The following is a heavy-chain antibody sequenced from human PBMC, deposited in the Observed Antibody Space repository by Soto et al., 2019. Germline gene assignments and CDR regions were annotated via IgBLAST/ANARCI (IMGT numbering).Heavy chain of an antibody. Sequence: QVQLQESGPGLVKPSETLSLTCTVSGGSISSYYWSWIRQPPGKGLEWIGYIYYSGSTNYNPSLKSRVTISVDTSKNQFSLKLSSVTAADTAVYYCAVRTAPYSGSYYGDFDYWGQGTLVTVSS. V-gene: IGHV4-59*01. CDR3: AVRTAPYSGSYYGDFDY. CDR2: IYYSGST. D-gene: IGHD1-26*01. CDR1: GGSISSYY. J-gene: IGHJ4*02.